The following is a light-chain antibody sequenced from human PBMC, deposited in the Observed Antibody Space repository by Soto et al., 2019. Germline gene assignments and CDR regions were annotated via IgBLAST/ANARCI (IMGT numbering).Light chain of an antibody. CDR2: EVS. V-gene: IGLV2-14*01. J-gene: IGLJ1*01. CDR1: SSDVGAYNY. Sequence: QSVLTQPASVSGSPGQSITISCTGTSSDVGAYNYVSWYQQHPGKAPKVMIFEVSHRPSGVSNRFSGSKSGNTASLTISGLQAEDEADYYCISYTSSVLYVFGTGTKLTV. CDR3: ISYTSSVLYV.